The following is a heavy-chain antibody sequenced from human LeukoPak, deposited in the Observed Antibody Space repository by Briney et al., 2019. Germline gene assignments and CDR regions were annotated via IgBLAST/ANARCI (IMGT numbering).Heavy chain of an antibody. Sequence: PGGSLRLSCAASGFTFSSYGMSWVRQAPGKGLEWVAFIRYDGSNKYYADSVKGRFTISRDNSKNTLYLQMNSLRAEDAAVYYCAKGYGGNLLPPGDYWGQGTLVTVSS. D-gene: IGHD4-23*01. CDR2: IRYDGSNK. J-gene: IGHJ4*02. CDR1: GFTFSSYG. V-gene: IGHV3-30*02. CDR3: AKGYGGNLLPPGDY.